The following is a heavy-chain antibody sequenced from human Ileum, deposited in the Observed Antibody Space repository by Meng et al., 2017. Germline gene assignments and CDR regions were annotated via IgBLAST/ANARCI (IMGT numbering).Heavy chain of an antibody. D-gene: IGHD7-27*01. J-gene: IGHJ4*02. CDR3: ARDHWGSLDY. CDR2: AGT. CDR1: GGSVSTSDYQ. V-gene: IGHV4-61*08. Sequence: QLRESGPGLVRPSETLSLICTVSGGSVSTSDYQWGWIRQPPGKGLEWIGYAGTNYNPSLKSRVTISVDTSKRQFSLKLTSVTAADTAVYYCARDHWGSLDYWGQGILVTVSS.